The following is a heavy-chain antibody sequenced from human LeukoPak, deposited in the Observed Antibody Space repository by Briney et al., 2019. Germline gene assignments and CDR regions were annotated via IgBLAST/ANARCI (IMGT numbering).Heavy chain of an antibody. CDR2: IIPIFGTA. Sequence: SVKVSCKASGGTFSSYAISWVRQAPGQGLEWMGGIIPIFGTANYAQKFQGRVTITADESTSTAYMELSSLRSEDTAVYYCARGGDGGHAANHYLDYWGQGTLVTVSS. CDR3: ARGGDGGHAANHYLDY. V-gene: IGHV1-69*13. CDR1: GGTFSSYA. J-gene: IGHJ4*02. D-gene: IGHD5-24*01.